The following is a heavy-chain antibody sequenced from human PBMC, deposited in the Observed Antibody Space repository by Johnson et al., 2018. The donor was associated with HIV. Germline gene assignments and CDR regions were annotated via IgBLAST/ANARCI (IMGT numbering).Heavy chain of an antibody. D-gene: IGHD3-9*01. CDR1: GFTFDDYG. J-gene: IGHJ3*01. V-gene: IGHV3-66*01. Sequence: VQLVESGGGVVRPGGSLRLSCAASGFTFDDYGMSWVRQAPGTGLEWVSVIYSGGGTYHADSVKGRFTISRDNSKNRLYLQMNSLRAEDTAVYYCARDGRDLVTRGSFDVWGQGTVVTVSS. CDR3: ARDGRDLVTRGSFDV. CDR2: IYSGGGT.